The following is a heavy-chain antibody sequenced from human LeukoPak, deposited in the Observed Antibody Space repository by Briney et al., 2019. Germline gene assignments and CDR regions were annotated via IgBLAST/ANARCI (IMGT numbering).Heavy chain of an antibody. CDR2: ISWNSGSI. Sequence: GRSLRLPCAASGFTFDDYAMHWVRQAPGKGLEWVSGISWNSGSIGYADSVKGRFTISRDNAKNSLYLQMNSLRAEDTALYYCARSSSSSAFDIWGQGTMVTVSS. CDR3: ARSSSSSAFDI. D-gene: IGHD6-13*01. J-gene: IGHJ3*02. V-gene: IGHV3-9*01. CDR1: GFTFDDYA.